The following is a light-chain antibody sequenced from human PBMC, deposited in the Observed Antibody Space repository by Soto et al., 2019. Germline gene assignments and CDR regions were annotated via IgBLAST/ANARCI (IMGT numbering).Light chain of an antibody. CDR2: EVT. CDR1: SSDVGGYNY. Sequence: QSVLTQSASVSESPGQSITISCTGTSSDVGGYNYVSWYQQHPGKAPRLMIFEVTNRPSGVSNRFSGSKSGNTASLTISGLQAEDEADYYCSSYTSSRTWVFGGGTKLTVL. J-gene: IGLJ3*02. CDR3: SSYTSSRTWV. V-gene: IGLV2-14*01.